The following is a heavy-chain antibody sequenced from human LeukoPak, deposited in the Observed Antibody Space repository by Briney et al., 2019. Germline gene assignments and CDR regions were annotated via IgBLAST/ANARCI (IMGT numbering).Heavy chain of an antibody. Sequence: GESLKIFCKGSGYSFTSYWIGWVRQMPGKGLEWMGIIYPGDSDTRYSPSFQGQVTISADKSISTAYLQWSSLKASDTAMYYCARVTPRRYCSGGSCSEHFDYWGQGTLVTVSS. V-gene: IGHV5-51*01. J-gene: IGHJ4*02. CDR3: ARVTPRRYCSGGSCSEHFDY. CDR1: GYSFTSYW. D-gene: IGHD2-15*01. CDR2: IYPGDSDT.